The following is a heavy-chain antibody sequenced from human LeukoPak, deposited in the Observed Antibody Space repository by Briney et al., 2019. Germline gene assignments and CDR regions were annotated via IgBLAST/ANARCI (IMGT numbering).Heavy chain of an antibody. CDR2: IRYDGSNK. Sequence: QPGGSLRLSCAASGFTFSNYGIHWVRQAPGKGLDWVTFIRYDGSNKYYADSVKGRFTISRDNSKNTLYLQMNGLRPEDTAVYYCAKELGWPVGPFDIWGQGIMVTVSS. J-gene: IGHJ3*02. V-gene: IGHV3-30*02. CDR1: GFTFSNYG. D-gene: IGHD6-19*01. CDR3: AKELGWPVGPFDI.